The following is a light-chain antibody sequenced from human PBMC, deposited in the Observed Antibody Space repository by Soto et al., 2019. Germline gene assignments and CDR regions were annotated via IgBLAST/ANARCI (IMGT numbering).Light chain of an antibody. V-gene: IGKV3-11*01. CDR3: QQRSNWPWT. Sequence: EIVMTQSPVTLSVSLAARANLSCWASQSVSSNLAWYQQKPGQAPRLLIYDASNRATGTPARFSGSGSGTDFTLTISSLEPEDFALYYCQQRSNWPWTFGQGTKVDIK. CDR1: QSVSSN. CDR2: DAS. J-gene: IGKJ1*01.